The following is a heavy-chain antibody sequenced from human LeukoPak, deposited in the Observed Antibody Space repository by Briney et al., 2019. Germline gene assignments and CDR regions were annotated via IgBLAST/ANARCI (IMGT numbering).Heavy chain of an antibody. V-gene: IGHV3-48*03. J-gene: IGHJ2*01. CDR1: GFIFSSYA. D-gene: IGHD4-17*01. Sequence: GGSLRLSCAASGFIFSSYAMNWVRQAPGKGLEWVSYISSSGSTIYYADSVKGRFTISRDNAKNSLYLQMNSLRAEDTAVYYCARHDYGDYDWYFDLWGRGTLVTVSS. CDR3: ARHDYGDYDWYFDL. CDR2: ISSSGSTI.